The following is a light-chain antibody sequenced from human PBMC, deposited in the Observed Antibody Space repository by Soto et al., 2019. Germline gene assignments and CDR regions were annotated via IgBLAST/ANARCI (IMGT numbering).Light chain of an antibody. CDR2: AAS. CDR3: LQDYNYPRT. J-gene: IGKJ1*01. V-gene: IGKV1-6*01. Sequence: AIQMTQSPSSRSASVGDRVTITGRVSQGIRNELGWYQQKPGKAPKLLIYAASSLQSGVPSRFSGSGSGTDFTLTISSLQAEDFATYYCLQDYNYPRTFGQGTKVEI. CDR1: QGIRNE.